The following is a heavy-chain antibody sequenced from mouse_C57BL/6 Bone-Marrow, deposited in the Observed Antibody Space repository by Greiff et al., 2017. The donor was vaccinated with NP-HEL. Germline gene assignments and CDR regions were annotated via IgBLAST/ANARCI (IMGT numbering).Heavy chain of an antibody. Sequence: EVKVVESGPGLAKPSQTLSLTCSVTGYSITSDYWNWIRKFPGNKLEYMVYISYSGSTYYNPSLKSRISITRDTSKNQYYLQLNSVTTEDTATYYCARSFSGWLLLWYFDYWGQGTTLTVSS. CDR1: GYSITSDY. V-gene: IGHV3-8*01. D-gene: IGHD2-3*01. CDR2: ISYSGST. CDR3: ARSFSGWLLLWYFDY. J-gene: IGHJ2*01.